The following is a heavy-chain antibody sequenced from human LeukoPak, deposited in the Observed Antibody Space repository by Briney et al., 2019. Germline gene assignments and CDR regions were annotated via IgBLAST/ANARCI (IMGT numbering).Heavy chain of an antibody. CDR3: ARGDYGGNSAGVDY. J-gene: IGHJ4*02. Sequence: SETLSLTCAVYGGSFSGYYWSWIRQPPGKGLEWIGEINHSGSTNYNPSLKSRVTISVDTSKNQFSLKLSSVTAADTAVYYCARGDYGGNSAGVDYWGQGTLVTVSS. CDR2: INHSGST. D-gene: IGHD4-23*01. CDR1: GGSFSGYY. V-gene: IGHV4-34*01.